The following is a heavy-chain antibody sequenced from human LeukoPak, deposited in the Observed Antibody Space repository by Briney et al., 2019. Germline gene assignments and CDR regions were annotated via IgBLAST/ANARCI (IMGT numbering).Heavy chain of an antibody. CDR1: GFTFSSYE. CDR2: IKSTPDGAAT. J-gene: IGHJ4*02. CDR3: TTDGGFWSRDVAHKFDI. Sequence: GGSLRLSCAASGFTFSSYEMNWVRQAPGKGLECVGRIKSTPDGAATDYAAPVRGRFTISRDDSNNTLYLQMDSLKTEDTAVYYCTTDGGFWSRDVAHKFDIWGQGTLVTVSS. D-gene: IGHD2-15*01. V-gene: IGHV3-15*05.